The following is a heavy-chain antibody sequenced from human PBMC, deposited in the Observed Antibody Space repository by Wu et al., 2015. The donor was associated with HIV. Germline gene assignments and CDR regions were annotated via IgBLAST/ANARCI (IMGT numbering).Heavy chain of an antibody. CDR3: AVRPAPADDTAMDSHYYYYGMDV. D-gene: IGHD5-18*01. V-gene: IGHV1-69*01. CDR2: IIPIFGTA. Sequence: QVQLVQSGAEVKKPGASVKVSCKASGGTFSSYAISWVRQAPGQGLEWMGGIIPIFGTANYAQKFQGRVTITTDESTSTAYMELSSLRSEDTAVYYCAVRPAPADDTAMDSHYYYYGMDVWGQGTTVTVSS. J-gene: IGHJ6*02. CDR1: GGTFSSYA.